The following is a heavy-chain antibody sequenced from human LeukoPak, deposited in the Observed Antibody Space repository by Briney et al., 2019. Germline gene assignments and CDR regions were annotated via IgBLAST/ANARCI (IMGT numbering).Heavy chain of an antibody. CDR3: ARVSSSWRTPRGEIVY. CDR2: IYYSGST. J-gene: IGHJ4*02. V-gene: IGHV4-59*01. CDR1: GGSISSYY. D-gene: IGHD6-13*01. Sequence: PSETLSLTCTVSGGSISSYYWSWIRQPPGKGLEWIGYIYYSGSTNYNPSLKSRVTISVDTSKNQFSLKLSSVTAADTAVYYCARVSSSWRTPRGEIVYWGQGTLVTVSS.